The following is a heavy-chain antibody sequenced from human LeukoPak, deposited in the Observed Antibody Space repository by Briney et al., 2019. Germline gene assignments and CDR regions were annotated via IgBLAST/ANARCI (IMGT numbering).Heavy chain of an antibody. CDR1: GYTFTTYG. CDR3: ARWIEHYDSSGYKYYMDV. J-gene: IGHJ6*03. V-gene: IGHV1-18*01. D-gene: IGHD3-22*01. CDR2: ISGYNGKT. Sequence: ASVKVSCKASGYTFTTYGISWVRQAPGQGLEWMGWISGYNGKTNYAEKLRDRVTMTTDTSTSAAYMELRSLRSDDTAVYYCARWIEHYDSSGYKYYMDVWDKGATVTISS.